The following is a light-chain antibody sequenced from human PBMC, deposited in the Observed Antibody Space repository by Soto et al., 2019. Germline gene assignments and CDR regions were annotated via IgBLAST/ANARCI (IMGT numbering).Light chain of an antibody. Sequence: QSALTQPASVSGSPGQSITISCTGTSSDVGGYNSVSWYQQHPGKVPKIMIYDVSIRPSGVPDRFSGSKAGNTAALTISGLQAEYEADYYCSSYTSITALVFGTGTKLTVL. J-gene: IGLJ1*01. CDR3: SSYTSITALV. V-gene: IGLV2-14*01. CDR2: DVS. CDR1: SSDVGGYNS.